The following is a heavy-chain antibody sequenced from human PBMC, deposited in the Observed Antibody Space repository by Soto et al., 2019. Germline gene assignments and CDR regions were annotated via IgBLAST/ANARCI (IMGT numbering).Heavy chain of an antibody. D-gene: IGHD6-19*01. Sequence: SVKVSCKASGYTFTGYYMHWVRQAPVQGLEWMGWINPNSGGTNYSQKFQGWVTMTRDTSISTAYMELSRLRSDDTAVYYCARALSSGWHEGYYYGMDVWGQGTTVTVSS. J-gene: IGHJ6*02. CDR1: GYTFTGYY. CDR3: ARALSSGWHEGYYYGMDV. V-gene: IGHV1-2*04. CDR2: INPNSGGT.